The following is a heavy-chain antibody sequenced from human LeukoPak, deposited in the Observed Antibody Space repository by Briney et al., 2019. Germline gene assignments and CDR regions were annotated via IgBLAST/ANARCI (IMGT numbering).Heavy chain of an antibody. V-gene: IGHV3-7*01. Sequence: GGSLRLSCAASGFTFSNYWMHWVRQAPGKGLEWVANIKQDGSEKYYVDSVKGRFTISRDNAKNSLYLQMNSLRAEDTAVYYCARDHCSSTSCYKEGYYGMDVWGQGTTVTVSS. CDR3: ARDHCSSTSCYKEGYYGMDV. CDR1: GFTFSNYW. D-gene: IGHD2-2*02. J-gene: IGHJ6*02. CDR2: IKQDGSEK.